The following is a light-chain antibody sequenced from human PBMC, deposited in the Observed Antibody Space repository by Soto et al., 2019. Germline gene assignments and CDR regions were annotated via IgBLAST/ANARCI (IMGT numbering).Light chain of an antibody. CDR3: ETWDSNTWV. Sequence: QPVLTQSSSASASLGSSVKLTCTLNSGHSNHIIAWHQQQPGKAPQYLMKLESTGSYKKGSGVPDRFSGSSSGADRYLTISNLQFEDEADYYCETWDSNTWVFGGGTKLTVL. V-gene: IGLV4-60*02. J-gene: IGLJ3*02. CDR1: SGHSNHI. CDR2: LESTGSY.